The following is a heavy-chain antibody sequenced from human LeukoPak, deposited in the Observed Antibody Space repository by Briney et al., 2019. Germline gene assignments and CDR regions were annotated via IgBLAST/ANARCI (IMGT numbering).Heavy chain of an antibody. CDR1: GFTFSSYA. CDR2: ISSNGGST. J-gene: IGHJ4*02. Sequence: GGSLRLSCAASGFTFSSYAMHWVRQAPGKGLEYVSAISSNGGSTYYANSVKGRFTISRDNSKNTLYLQMGSLRAEDMAVYYCARASKMATIITGLDYWGQGTLATVSS. CDR3: ARASKMATIITGLDY. D-gene: IGHD5-24*01. V-gene: IGHV3-64*01.